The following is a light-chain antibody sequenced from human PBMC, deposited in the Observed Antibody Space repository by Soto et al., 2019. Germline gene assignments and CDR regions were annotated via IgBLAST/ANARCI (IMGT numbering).Light chain of an antibody. CDR1: QSVSNY. J-gene: IGKJ4*01. Sequence: EIVLPQSPATLSLSPGERATLSCRASQSVSNYLAWYPQKPGQAPRLLIYDASNTAAGSPARFSGSGPGTDFTLTITSLEPEDFTVYYCQQRSNCPRLTFGGGSKVEIK. CDR2: DAS. V-gene: IGKV3-11*01. CDR3: QQRSNCPRLT.